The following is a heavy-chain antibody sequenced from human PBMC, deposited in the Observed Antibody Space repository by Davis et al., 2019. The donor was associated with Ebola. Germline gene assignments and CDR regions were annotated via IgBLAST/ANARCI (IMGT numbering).Heavy chain of an antibody. CDR2: IKQDGSEK. D-gene: IGHD5-12*01. CDR1: GFTFSHYW. V-gene: IGHV3-7*03. J-gene: IGHJ6*02. Sequence: PGGSLRLSCVASGFTFSHYWMSWVRQAPGKGPEWVAIIKQDGSEKYYVDSVKGRFTISRDNAKNSLFMQMNSLRAEETAVYYCVSGDGRGSSYDMDVWGQGTTVTVSS. CDR3: VSGDGRGSSYDMDV.